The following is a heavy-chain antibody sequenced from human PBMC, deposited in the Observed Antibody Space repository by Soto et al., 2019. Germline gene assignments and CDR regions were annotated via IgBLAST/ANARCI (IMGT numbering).Heavy chain of an antibody. V-gene: IGHV3-53*01. Sequence: PGGSLRLSCVATGFSVSSNYMSWVRQAPGKGLEWVSVIYSGGNTYYADSVEGRFSISRDSSKNTLFLQLNGLRAEDTAMYYCGRCSSCSSQTLSVDDWGQGTLVTVSS. D-gene: IGHD2-2*01. CDR3: GRCSSCSSQTLSVDD. J-gene: IGHJ4*02. CDR2: IYSGGNT. CDR1: GFSVSSNY.